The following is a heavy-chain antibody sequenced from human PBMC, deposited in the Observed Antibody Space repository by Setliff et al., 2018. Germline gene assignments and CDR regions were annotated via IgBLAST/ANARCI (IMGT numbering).Heavy chain of an antibody. D-gene: IGHD2-2*01. J-gene: IGHJ4*02. CDR3: ARDGGKYCATTSCFHFDY. Sequence: ASVKVSCKASGYAFTTYAINWVRQAPGQGLEWMGWVHGYTGDTNYAQNLQGRVTMTTDTSTSTVYMEIRSLRSDDTAVYYCARDGGKYCATTSCFHFDYWGQGTQVTVSS. CDR2: VHGYTGDT. CDR1: GYAFTTYA. V-gene: IGHV1-18*01.